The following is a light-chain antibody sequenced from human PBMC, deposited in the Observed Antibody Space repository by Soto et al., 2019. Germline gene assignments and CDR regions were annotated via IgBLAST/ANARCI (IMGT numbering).Light chain of an antibody. Sequence: QAVVTQPPSASGTPGQRVTISCSGSSSNIGSNYVYWYQQLPGTTPKLLIYRNNQRPSGVPARFSGSKSGTSASLAISWLRSEDEADYYCAAWDDSLSGVVFGGGTKLTVL. CDR3: AAWDDSLSGVV. J-gene: IGLJ2*01. CDR2: RNN. CDR1: SSNIGSNY. V-gene: IGLV1-47*01.